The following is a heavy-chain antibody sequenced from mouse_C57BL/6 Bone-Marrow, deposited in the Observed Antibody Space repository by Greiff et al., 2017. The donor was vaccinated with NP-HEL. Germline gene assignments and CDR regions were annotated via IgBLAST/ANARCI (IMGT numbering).Heavy chain of an antibody. V-gene: IGHV1-81*01. J-gene: IGHJ2*01. CDR3: ARSGYDGYFDY. CDR2: IYPRSGNT. D-gene: IGHD2-3*01. CDR1: GYTFTSYG. Sequence: QVQLQQSGAELARPGASVKLSCKASGYTFTSYGISWVKQRTGQGLEWIGGIYPRSGNTYYNEKFKGKATLTADKSSSTAYMELRSLTSEDSAVYFCARSGYDGYFDYWGQGTTLTVSS.